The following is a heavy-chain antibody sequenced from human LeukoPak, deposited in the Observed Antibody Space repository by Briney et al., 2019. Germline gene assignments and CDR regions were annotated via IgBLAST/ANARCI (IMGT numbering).Heavy chain of an antibody. V-gene: IGHV2-70*16. CDR3: ARLESGHRYYIDY. CDR1: GFSFTTSKMF. CDR2: IDWDDDK. J-gene: IGHJ4*02. Sequence: ESGPVLVKPTQTLTLACSFSGFSFTTSKMFVNWIRQPPGKALEWLARIDWDDDKFYNSSLKTRLTVSKDTSKDQVVLTMTNMDPVDTATYYCARLESGHRYYIDYWGQGTLVTVSS. D-gene: IGHD1-14*01.